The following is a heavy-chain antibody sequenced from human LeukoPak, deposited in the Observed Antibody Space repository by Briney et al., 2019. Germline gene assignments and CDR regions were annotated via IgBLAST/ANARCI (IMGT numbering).Heavy chain of an antibody. J-gene: IGHJ4*02. D-gene: IGHD1-26*01. CDR1: GFNFSTYE. CDR2: ISAIDNTI. CDR3: VREAAATLFDY. Sequence: PGGSLRLSCAASGFNFSTYEMNWVRQAPGKGLEWISYISAIDNTIYYGDSVMGRFTVSSDNAKNSLYLQMNSLRAEDTAVYYCVREAAATLFDYWGQGTLVTVSS. V-gene: IGHV3-48*03.